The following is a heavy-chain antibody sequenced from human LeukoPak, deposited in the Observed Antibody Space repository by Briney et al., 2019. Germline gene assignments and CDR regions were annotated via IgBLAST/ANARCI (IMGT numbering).Heavy chain of an antibody. Sequence: ASVKVSCKASGYTFTSYGISWVRQAPGQGLEWMGWISAYNGNTNYALEVQGRVTMTTDTSTSTAYMELRSLRSDDTAVYYCARDSYYDSRGYYYHDAFDIWGQGTMVTVAS. CDR3: ARDSYYDSRGYYYHDAFDI. J-gene: IGHJ3*02. CDR1: GYTFTSYG. V-gene: IGHV1-18*01. D-gene: IGHD3-22*01. CDR2: ISAYNGNT.